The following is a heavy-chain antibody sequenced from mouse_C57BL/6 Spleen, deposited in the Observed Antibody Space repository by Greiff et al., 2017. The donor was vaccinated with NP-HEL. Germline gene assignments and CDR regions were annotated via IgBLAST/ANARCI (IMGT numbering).Heavy chain of an antibody. D-gene: IGHD4-1*01. J-gene: IGHJ2*01. CDR1: GYTFTSYT. CDR3: ARSNWDEGYFDY. Sequence: VQLQQSGAELARPGASVKMSCKASGYTFTSYTMHWVKQRPGQGLEWIGYINPSSGYTKYNQKFKDKATLTADKSSSTAYMQLSSLTSEDSAVYYCARSNWDEGYFDYWGQSTTLTVSS. CDR2: INPSSGYT. V-gene: IGHV1-4*01.